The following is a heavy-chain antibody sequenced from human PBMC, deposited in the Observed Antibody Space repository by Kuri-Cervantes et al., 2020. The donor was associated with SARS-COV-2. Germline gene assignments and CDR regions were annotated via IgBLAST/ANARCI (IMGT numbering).Heavy chain of an antibody. CDR2: INHSGST. CDR1: GASISSYY. D-gene: IGHD3-9*01. Sequence: SETLSLTCTVSGASISSYYWSWIRQPPGKGLEWIGEINHSGSTNYNPSLKSRVTISVDTSKNQFSLKLSSVTAADTAVYYCARGRRYSLPGGLDYWGQGTLVTVSS. CDR3: ARGRRYSLPGGLDY. J-gene: IGHJ4*02. V-gene: IGHV4-34*01.